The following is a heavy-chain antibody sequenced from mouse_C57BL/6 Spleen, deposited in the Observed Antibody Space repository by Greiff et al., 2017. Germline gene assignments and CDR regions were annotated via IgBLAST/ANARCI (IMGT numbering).Heavy chain of an antibody. D-gene: IGHD4-1*01. CDR3: ARDRETGTEFDD. CDR2: ISYDGSN. CDR1: GYSITSGYY. J-gene: IGHJ2*01. Sequence: VQLQESGPGLVKPSQSLSLTCSVTGYSITSGYYWNWIRQSPGNKLEWMGYISYDGSNNYNPSLKNRISITRDTSKNQFFLKLNSVTTEDTATYYCARDRETGTEFDDWGQGTTLTVSS. V-gene: IGHV3-6*01.